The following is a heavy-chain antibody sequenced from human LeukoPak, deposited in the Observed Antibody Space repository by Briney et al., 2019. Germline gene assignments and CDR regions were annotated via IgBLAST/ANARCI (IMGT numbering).Heavy chain of an antibody. CDR2: INPNSGGT. Sequence: ASVKVSCKASGYTFTGYYMHWVRQAPGQGLEWMGRINPNSGGTNYAQKFQGRVTMTRDTSISTAYMELSRLRSDDTAVYYCASADYGDYSLIYYYYGMDVWGQGTTVTVSS. J-gene: IGHJ6*02. D-gene: IGHD4-17*01. CDR3: ASADYGDYSLIYYYYGMDV. CDR1: GYTFTGYY. V-gene: IGHV1-2*06.